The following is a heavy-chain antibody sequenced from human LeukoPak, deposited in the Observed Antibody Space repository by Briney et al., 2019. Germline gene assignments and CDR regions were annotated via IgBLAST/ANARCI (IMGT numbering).Heavy chain of an antibody. CDR1: GGSISSGDYY. J-gene: IGHJ3*02. V-gene: IGHV4-30-4*08. CDR3: AREWELLPHDAFDI. CDR2: IYYSGST. D-gene: IGHD1-26*01. Sequence: SETLSLTCTVSGGSISSGDYYWSWIRQPPGKGLEWIGYIYYSGSTYYNPYLKSRVTISVDTSKNQFSLKLSSVTAADTAVYYCAREWELLPHDAFDIWGQGTMVTVSS.